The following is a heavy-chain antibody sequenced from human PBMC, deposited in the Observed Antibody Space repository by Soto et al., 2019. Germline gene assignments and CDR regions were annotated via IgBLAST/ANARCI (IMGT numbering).Heavy chain of an antibody. D-gene: IGHD6-6*01. CDR2: IYHSGST. Sequence: SETLSLTCAVYGGSFSGYYWSWIRQPPGKGLEWIGYIYHSGSTNYNPSLKSRVTISVDTSKNQFSLKLSSATAADTAVYYCARERPDGARLDPWGQGTLVTVSS. CDR1: GGSFSGYY. J-gene: IGHJ5*02. V-gene: IGHV4-34*11. CDR3: ARERPDGARLDP.